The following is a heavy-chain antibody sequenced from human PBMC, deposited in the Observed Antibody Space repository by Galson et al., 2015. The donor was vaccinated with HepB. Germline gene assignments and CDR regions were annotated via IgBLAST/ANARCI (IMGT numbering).Heavy chain of an antibody. CDR2: ISGSGGST. CDR1: GFTFSSYA. Sequence: SLRLSCAASGFTFSSYAMTWVRQAPGKGLEWVSGISGSGGSTYYADSVKGRFTMSRDNSKNTLYLQMNSLRAEDTAVYYCARDLGGAVQNWGQGTLVTVSS. CDR3: ARDLGGAVQN. J-gene: IGHJ4*02. V-gene: IGHV3-23*01. D-gene: IGHD3-3*01.